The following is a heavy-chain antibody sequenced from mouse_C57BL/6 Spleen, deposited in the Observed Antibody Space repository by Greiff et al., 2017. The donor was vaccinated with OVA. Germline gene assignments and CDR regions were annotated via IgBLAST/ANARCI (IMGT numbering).Heavy chain of an antibody. Sequence: EVQRVESGGGLVKPGGSLKLSCAASGFTFSSYAMSWVRQTPEKRLEWVATISDGGSYTYYPDNVKGRFTISRDNAKNNLYLQMSHLKSEDTAMYYCARDLNYGSSYWYFDVWGTGTTVTVSA. D-gene: IGHD1-1*01. J-gene: IGHJ1*03. CDR3: ARDLNYGSSYWYFDV. CDR1: GFTFSSYA. V-gene: IGHV5-4*01. CDR2: ISDGGSYT.